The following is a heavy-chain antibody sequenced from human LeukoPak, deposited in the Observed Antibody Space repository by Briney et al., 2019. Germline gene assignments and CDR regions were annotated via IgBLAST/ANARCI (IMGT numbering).Heavy chain of an antibody. Sequence: GGSLRLSCAASGFTVSSNYMSWVRQAPGKGLEWVSVIYRGGSTDYADSVKGRFTISRDNTKNLLYLEMNSLRAEDTAMYFCVRDVGAVRGEVYFDYWGQGTLVTVSS. D-gene: IGHD3-10*01. CDR1: GFTVSSNY. CDR3: VRDVGAVRGEVYFDY. CDR2: IYRGGST. V-gene: IGHV3-53*01. J-gene: IGHJ4*02.